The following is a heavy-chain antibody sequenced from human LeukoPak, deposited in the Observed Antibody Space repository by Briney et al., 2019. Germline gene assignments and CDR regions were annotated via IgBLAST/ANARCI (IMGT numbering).Heavy chain of an antibody. CDR2: ISGSGGST. J-gene: IGHJ4*02. V-gene: IGHV3-23*01. Sequence: GGSLRLSCAASGFTFSSYAMNWVRQAPGKGLEWVSAISGSGGSTYYADSVKGRFTISRDNSKNTLYLQINSLRAEDTAVYYCAKGRVSSSWYGMDFDYWGQGTLVTVSS. CDR1: GFTFSSYA. CDR3: AKGRVSSSWYGMDFDY. D-gene: IGHD6-13*01.